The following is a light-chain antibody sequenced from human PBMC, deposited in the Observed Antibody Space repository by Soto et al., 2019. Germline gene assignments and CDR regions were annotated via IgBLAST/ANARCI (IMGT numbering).Light chain of an antibody. CDR3: QQYGSSGT. J-gene: IGKJ1*01. Sequence: EIVMTQSPATLSVSPGDRATLSCRASQNINNNLAWYQQKPGQAPRLLISGASSRATDIPDRFSGSGSGTDFTLTINRLEPEDFAVYYCQQYGSSGTFGQGTKVDI. V-gene: IGKV3-20*01. CDR2: GAS. CDR1: QNINNN.